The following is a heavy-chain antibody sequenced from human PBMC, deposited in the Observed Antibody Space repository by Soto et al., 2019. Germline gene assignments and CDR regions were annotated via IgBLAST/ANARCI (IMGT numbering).Heavy chain of an antibody. CDR1: GGSISSYY. CDR3: ARLYYGSGRYYYYGMDV. Sequence: SETLSLTCTVSGGSISSYYWSWIRQPPGKGLEWIGYIYYSGSTNYNPSLKSRVTISVDTSKNQFSLKLSSVTAADTAVYYCARLYYGSGRYYYYGMDVWGQGTTVTVSS. CDR2: IYYSGST. J-gene: IGHJ6*02. D-gene: IGHD3-10*01. V-gene: IGHV4-59*08.